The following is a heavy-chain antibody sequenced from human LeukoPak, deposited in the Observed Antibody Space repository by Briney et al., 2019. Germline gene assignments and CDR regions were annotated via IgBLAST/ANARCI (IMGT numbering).Heavy chain of an antibody. V-gene: IGHV5-51*01. CDR2: IYPGDSDT. J-gene: IGHJ5*02. Sequence: GESLKISCKGSGYSFTSYWIGWVRQMPGKGLEWMGIIYPGDSDTRYSPSFQGQVTISADKSISTAYLQWSSLEASDTAMYYCARHRDTAMVASHWFDPWGQGTLVTVSS. D-gene: IGHD5-18*01. CDR1: GYSFTSYW. CDR3: ARHRDTAMVASHWFDP.